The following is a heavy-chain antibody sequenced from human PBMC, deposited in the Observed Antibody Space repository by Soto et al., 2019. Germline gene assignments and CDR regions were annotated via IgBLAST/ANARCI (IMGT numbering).Heavy chain of an antibody. D-gene: IGHD7-27*01. CDR2: ISGSGGST. Sequence: GGSLRLSCAASGFTFSIFAMSWVRQSPGKGLEWVSTISGSGGSTYYADAVKGRFTISRDNSMGTLYLQMKSLRVEDTAIYYCAKEVSLGSTVDLGYWGKGALVTVSS. CDR3: AKEVSLGSTVDLGY. V-gene: IGHV3-23*01. CDR1: GFTFSIFA. J-gene: IGHJ4*02.